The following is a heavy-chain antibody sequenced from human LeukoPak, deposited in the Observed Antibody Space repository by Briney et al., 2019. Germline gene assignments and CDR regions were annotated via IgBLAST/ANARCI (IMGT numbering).Heavy chain of an antibody. D-gene: IGHD3-3*01. CDR2: LYYSGIT. CDR1: GGSISSSSYF. CDR3: ARERITIFGVVIPRAPYYYYMDV. J-gene: IGHJ6*03. Sequence: SETLSLTCTVSGGSISSSSYFWGWIRQPPGKGLEWMGSLYYSGITYYNPSLKSRVTISVDTSKNQLSLKLSSVTAADTAVYYCARERITIFGVVIPRAPYYYYMDVWGKGTTVTVSS. V-gene: IGHV4-39*07.